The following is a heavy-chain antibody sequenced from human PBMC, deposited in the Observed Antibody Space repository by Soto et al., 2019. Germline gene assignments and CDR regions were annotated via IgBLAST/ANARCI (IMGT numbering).Heavy chain of an antibody. D-gene: IGHD6-19*01. J-gene: IGHJ6*02. Sequence: GASVKVSCKASGYTFTGYYMHWVRQAPGQGLEWMGWINPNSGGTNYAQKFQGRVTMTRDTSISTAYMELSRLRSDDTAVYYCARDRQQQLHSGWYAQTALERYYYGMDVWGQGTTVTVSS. CDR2: INPNSGGT. CDR3: ARDRQQQLHSGWYAQTALERYYYGMDV. V-gene: IGHV1-2*02. CDR1: GYTFTGYY.